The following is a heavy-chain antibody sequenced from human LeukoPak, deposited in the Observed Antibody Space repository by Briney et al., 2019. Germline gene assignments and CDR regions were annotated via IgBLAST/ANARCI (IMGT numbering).Heavy chain of an antibody. CDR3: AKGYRYGSYYFDY. CDR1: GFTFSSYG. V-gene: IGHV3-33*06. J-gene: IGHJ4*02. D-gene: IGHD5-18*01. Sequence: GRSLRLSCAASGFTFSSYGMHWVRLAPGKGLEWVAVIWYDGSNKYYADSVKGRFTISRDNSKNTLYLQMNSLRAEDTAVYYCAKGYRYGSYYFDYWGQGTLVTVSS. CDR2: IWYDGSNK.